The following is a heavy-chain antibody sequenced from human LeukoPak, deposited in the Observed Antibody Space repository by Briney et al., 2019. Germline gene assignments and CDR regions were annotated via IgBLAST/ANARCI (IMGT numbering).Heavy chain of an antibody. Sequence: PSETLSLTCAVYGGSFSGYYWSWIRQPPGKGLEWIGEINHSGSTNYNPSLKSRVTISVDTSKKQFSLKLSSVTAADTAVYYCARQGYSGYDLLLGGIYYYYYMDVWGKGTTVTISS. D-gene: IGHD5-12*01. CDR2: INHSGST. CDR1: GGSFSGYY. J-gene: IGHJ6*03. V-gene: IGHV4-34*01. CDR3: ARQGYSGYDLLLGGIYYYYYMDV.